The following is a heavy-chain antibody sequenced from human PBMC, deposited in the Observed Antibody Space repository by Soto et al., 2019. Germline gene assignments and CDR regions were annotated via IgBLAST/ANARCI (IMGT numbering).Heavy chain of an antibody. D-gene: IGHD1-1*01. J-gene: IGHJ3*02. CDR1: GGSVNSGNYY. Sequence: QVQLQQRGAGLLKPSETLSLTCAVYGGSVNSGNYYWSWIRQPPGKGLEWIGEMSHSSGTHFNPSLKSRVTLTVDTTKNQSAQTMRTVTAADPALYYCARVERGTSTTVVDAFDIWGPGTLVTVSS. CDR2: MSHSSGT. V-gene: IGHV4-34*01. CDR3: ARVERGTSTTVVDAFDI.